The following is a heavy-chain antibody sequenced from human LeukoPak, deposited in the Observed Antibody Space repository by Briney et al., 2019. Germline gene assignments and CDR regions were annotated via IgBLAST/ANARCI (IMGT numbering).Heavy chain of an antibody. Sequence: SETLSLTCTVSGGSISSYYWSWIRQPAGKGLEWIGRIYTSGSTNYNPSLKSRVTMSVDTSKNQFSLKLSSVTAADTAVYYCAREPWELLGYYYYGMDVWGQGTTVTVPS. CDR3: AREPWELLGYYYYGMDV. CDR1: GGSISSYY. V-gene: IGHV4-4*07. CDR2: IYTSGST. D-gene: IGHD1-26*01. J-gene: IGHJ6*02.